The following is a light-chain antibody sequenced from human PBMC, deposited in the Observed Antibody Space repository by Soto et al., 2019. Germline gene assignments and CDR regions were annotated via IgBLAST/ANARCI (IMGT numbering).Light chain of an antibody. CDR1: SSNIGGNYD. V-gene: IGLV1-40*01. J-gene: IGLJ1*01. Sequence: QSVLTQPPSVSGAPGQRVTISCTGSSSNIGGNYDVHWFQHLPGTAPKLLIYANNNRPAGVPDRFSGSKSGTSASLAITGLQAEDEADYYCQSYDRSLSGYVFGSGTKVTV. CDR2: ANN. CDR3: QSYDRSLSGYV.